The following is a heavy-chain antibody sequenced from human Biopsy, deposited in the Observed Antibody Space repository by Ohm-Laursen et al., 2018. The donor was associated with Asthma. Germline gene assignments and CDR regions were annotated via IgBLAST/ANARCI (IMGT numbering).Heavy chain of an antibody. CDR3: ARKAGSCISRTCYSLDF. J-gene: IGHJ4*02. CDR2: INSVFGTT. CDR1: GGTFNTYV. D-gene: IGHD2-2*01. Sequence: SVKVSCRSLGGTFNTYVIGWVRQAPGQGLEWMGGINSVFGTTTYPQKFRDRVTITADDSTSTVYMELSSLRSEGTAVYYCARKAGSCISRTCYSLDFWGQGTLVTVSS. V-gene: IGHV1-69*13.